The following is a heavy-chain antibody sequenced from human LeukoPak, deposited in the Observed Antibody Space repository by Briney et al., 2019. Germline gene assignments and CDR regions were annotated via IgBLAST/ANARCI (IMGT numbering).Heavy chain of an antibody. Sequence: GGSLRLSCAASGFTFSSYWMSWVRQAPGKGLEWVANIKQDGSEKYYVDSVKGRFTISRDNAKNSLYLQMNSLRAEDTAVYYCARDEGGVTTVTTADYWGQGTLVTVSS. D-gene: IGHD4-11*01. V-gene: IGHV3-7*01. CDR1: GFTFSSYW. CDR2: IKQDGSEK. CDR3: ARDEGGVTTVTTADY. J-gene: IGHJ4*02.